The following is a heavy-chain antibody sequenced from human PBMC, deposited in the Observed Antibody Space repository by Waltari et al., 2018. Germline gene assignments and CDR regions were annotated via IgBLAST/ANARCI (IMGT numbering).Heavy chain of an antibody. J-gene: IGHJ4*02. D-gene: IGHD3-10*01. V-gene: IGHV1-2*02. CDR3: ARAGDYYGSGSYYNAGY. CDR2: INPNSGGT. CDR1: GYTFNGYS. Sequence: QVQLVQSGAEVKKPGPSVQVPCKASGYTFNGYSMHWVRQASGKGLEWMGWINPNSGGTNYAQKFQGRVTMTRDTSISTAYMELSRLRSDDTAVYYCARAGDYYGSGSYYNAGYWGQGTLVTVSS.